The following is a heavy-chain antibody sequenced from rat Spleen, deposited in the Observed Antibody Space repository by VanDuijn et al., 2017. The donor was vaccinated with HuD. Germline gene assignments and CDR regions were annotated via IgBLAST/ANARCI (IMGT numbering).Heavy chain of an antibody. CDR1: GFTFSNYY. V-gene: IGHV5-25*01. Sequence: EVQLVESGGGLVQPGRSLKLSCAASGFTFSNYYMAWVRQAPKKGLEWVATISSSGGSTYYRDSVKGRFTISRDNAKSTLSLQMGSLRSEDTATYYCARRHYGYTDYFDYWGQGVMVTVSS. CDR2: ISSSGGST. J-gene: IGHJ2*01. D-gene: IGHD1-6*01. CDR3: ARRHYGYTDYFDY.